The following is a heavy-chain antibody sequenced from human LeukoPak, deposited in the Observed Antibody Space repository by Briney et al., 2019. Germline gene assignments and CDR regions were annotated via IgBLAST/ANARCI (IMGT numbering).Heavy chain of an antibody. Sequence: GGSLRLSCAASGFTFSIYAMSWVRQAPGEGLGWVSAISGSVGSTYYADSVKGRFTISTDNSKNTLYLQINSVRAEHTAVYYCAKVAGSSSGYRYWGQGTLVTVSS. CDR2: ISGSVGST. CDR3: AKVAGSSSGYRY. J-gene: IGHJ4*02. D-gene: IGHD3-22*01. CDR1: GFTFSIYA. V-gene: IGHV3-23*01.